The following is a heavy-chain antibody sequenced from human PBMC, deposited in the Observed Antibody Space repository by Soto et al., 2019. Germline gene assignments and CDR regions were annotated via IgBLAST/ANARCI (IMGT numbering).Heavy chain of an antibody. V-gene: IGHV3-23*01. D-gene: IGHD1-26*01. CDR2: ISGSGGST. CDR1: GFTFSSYA. Sequence: PGGSLRLSCAASGFTFSSYAMSWVRQAPGKGPEWVSAISGSGGSTYYADSVKGRFTISRDNSKNTLYLQMNSLRAEDTAVYYCAKIPTAVGAIHFDYCGQGTLVTVSS. CDR3: AKIPTAVGAIHFDY. J-gene: IGHJ4*02.